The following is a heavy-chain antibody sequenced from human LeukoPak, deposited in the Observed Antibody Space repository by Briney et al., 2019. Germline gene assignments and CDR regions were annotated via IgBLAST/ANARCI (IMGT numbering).Heavy chain of an antibody. CDR2: IYYSGGT. J-gene: IGHJ3*02. CDR3: ASPYGDYEGLAFDI. Sequence: PSETLSLTCTVSGGSISSYYWSWIRQPPGKGLEWIGYIYYSGGTNYNPSLKSRVTISVDTSKNQFSLKLSSVTAADTAVYNCASPYGDYEGLAFDIWGQGTMVTVSS. V-gene: IGHV4-59*12. D-gene: IGHD4-17*01. CDR1: GGSISSYY.